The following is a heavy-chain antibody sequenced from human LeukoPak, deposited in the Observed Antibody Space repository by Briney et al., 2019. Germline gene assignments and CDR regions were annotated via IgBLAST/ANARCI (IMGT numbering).Heavy chain of an antibody. Sequence: ASVKVSCKFSGYTLTELSMHWVRQAPGKGLEWMGGFDPDDGETIYAQKFQGRVTMTEDTSTDTAYMELSSLRSEDTAVYYCATVGTGTDYYYYMDVWGKGTTVTVSS. CDR3: ATVGTGTDYYYYMDV. D-gene: IGHD1-7*01. CDR1: GYTLTELS. CDR2: FDPDDGET. V-gene: IGHV1-24*01. J-gene: IGHJ6*03.